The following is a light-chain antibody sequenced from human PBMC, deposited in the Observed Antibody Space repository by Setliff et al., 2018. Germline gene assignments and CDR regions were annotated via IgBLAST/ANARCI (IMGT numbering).Light chain of an antibody. CDR3: QVWDISSDHYV. J-gene: IGLJ1*01. V-gene: IGLV3-21*03. CDR1: NIGSKA. CDR2: HDD. Sequence: YELSQPPSVSVAPGKTASISCGGENIGSKAVHWYQQRPGQAPLLVVYHDDRRPSRISERFSGSNSGNTATLTISRVEADDEADYYCQVWDISSDHYVFGSGTKVTVL.